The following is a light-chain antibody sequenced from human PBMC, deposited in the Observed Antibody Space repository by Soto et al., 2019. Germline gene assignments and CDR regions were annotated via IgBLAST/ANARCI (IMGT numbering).Light chain of an antibody. Sequence: VLTQSPGTLTLSPGERATLSCRASQAVRNNYLAWYQQKPNQAPRLLIYDASIGATGIPDRFRGGGSGTYSTLTISMLEPEDFAVYYCQQFSSYPLTFGGGTKVDIK. CDR1: QAVRNNY. V-gene: IGKV3-20*01. J-gene: IGKJ4*01. CDR3: QQFSSYPLT. CDR2: DAS.